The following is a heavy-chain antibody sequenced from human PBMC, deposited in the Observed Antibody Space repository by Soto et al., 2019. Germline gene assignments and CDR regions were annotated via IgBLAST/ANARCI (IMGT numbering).Heavy chain of an antibody. V-gene: IGHV4-34*01. CDR3: ARGGADVDSSGYTADY. J-gene: IGHJ4*02. Sequence: QVQLQQWGAGLLKPSETLSLTCAVYGGSFSGYYWSWIRQPPGKGLEWIGEINHSGSTNYNPSLKSRVTISVDTSKNHFSLKLSSVTAADTAVYYCARGGADVDSSGYTADYWGQGTLVTVSS. CDR1: GGSFSGYY. CDR2: INHSGST. D-gene: IGHD3-22*01.